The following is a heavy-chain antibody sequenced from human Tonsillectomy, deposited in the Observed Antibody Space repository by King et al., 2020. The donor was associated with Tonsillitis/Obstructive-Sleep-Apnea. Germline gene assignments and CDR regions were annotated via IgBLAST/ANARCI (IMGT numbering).Heavy chain of an antibody. V-gene: IGHV4-59*01. CDR1: GGSISSYY. Sequence: QLQESGPGLVKPSETLSLTCTVSGGSISSYYWSWIRPPPGKGLEWIGYIYYSGSTNYNPSLKSRVTISVDTSKNQFSLKLSSVTAADTAVYYCARDQYTGIDYWGQGTLVTVSS. CDR3: ARDQYTGIDY. J-gene: IGHJ4*02. D-gene: IGHD2-2*02. CDR2: IYYSGST.